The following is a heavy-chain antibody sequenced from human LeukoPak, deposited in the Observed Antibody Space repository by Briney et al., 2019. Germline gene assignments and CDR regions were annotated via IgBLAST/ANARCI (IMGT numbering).Heavy chain of an antibody. CDR2: INHSGST. J-gene: IGHJ6*04. V-gene: IGHV4-34*01. CDR3: ARGHGYPYGMDV. D-gene: IGHD5-18*01. CDR1: GGSFSGYY. Sequence: SETLSLTCAVHGGSFSGYYWSWIRQPPGKGLEWIGEINHSGSTNYNLSLKSRVTISVDTSKNQFSLKLSSVTAADTAVYYCARGHGYPYGMDVWGKGTTVTVSS.